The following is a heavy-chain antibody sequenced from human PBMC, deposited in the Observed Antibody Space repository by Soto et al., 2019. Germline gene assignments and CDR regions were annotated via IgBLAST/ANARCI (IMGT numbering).Heavy chain of an antibody. V-gene: IGHV6-1*01. Sequence: SQTLSLTCAISGDSVSSNSAALNWIRQSPSRGLEWLGRTYYRSKWYNDYAVSVKSRITINPDTSKNQFSLQLNSVTPEDTAVHYCARVYYSSSSNWFDPWGQGTLVTVSS. J-gene: IGHJ5*02. D-gene: IGHD6-13*01. CDR2: TYYRSKWYN. CDR3: ARVYYSSSSNWFDP. CDR1: GDSVSSNSAA.